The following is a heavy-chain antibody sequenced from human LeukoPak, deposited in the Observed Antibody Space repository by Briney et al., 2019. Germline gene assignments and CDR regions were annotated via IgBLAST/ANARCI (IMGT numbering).Heavy chain of an antibody. J-gene: IGHJ5*02. D-gene: IGHD3-22*01. CDR3: GRPYYCGSSANYNWFDP. CDR1: GFTFSSCW. V-gene: IGHV3-74*01. Sequence: PGGSLRLSCAASGFTFSSCWMHWVRQAPGKGLVWVSRINSDGSSTSYADSVKGRFTVSRDNAKNTLYLQMNSLRAEDTAVYYCGRPYYCGSSANYNWFDPWGQGTLVTVSS. CDR2: INSDGSST.